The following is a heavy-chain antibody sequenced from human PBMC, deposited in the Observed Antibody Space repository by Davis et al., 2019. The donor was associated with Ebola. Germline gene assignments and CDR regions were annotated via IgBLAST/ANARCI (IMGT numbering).Heavy chain of an antibody. CDR1: GGSISSYY. J-gene: IGHJ6*03. Sequence: SETLSPTCTVSGGSISSYYWNWIRQPPGKGLEWIGYIYYSGSTNYNPSLKSRVTMSVDTSKNQFSLKLSSVTAADTAVYYCARGVAAAIRDHYYYYYYMDVWGKGTTVTVSS. CDR3: ARGVAAAIRDHYYYYYYMDV. V-gene: IGHV4-59*01. D-gene: IGHD2-15*01. CDR2: IYYSGST.